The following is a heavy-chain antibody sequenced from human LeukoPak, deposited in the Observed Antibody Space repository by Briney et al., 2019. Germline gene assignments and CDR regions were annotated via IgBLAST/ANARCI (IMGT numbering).Heavy chain of an antibody. J-gene: IGHJ4*02. CDR1: GFTFSSYW. V-gene: IGHV3-7*01. CDR2: IKQDGSEK. D-gene: IGHD2-15*01. Sequence: HPGGSLRLSCAASGFTFSSYWMSWVRQAPGKGLEWVANIKQDGSEKYYVDSVKGRFTISRDNAKNSLYLQMNSLRAEDTAVYYCAKGRGKLLQVFDYWGQGTLVTVSS. CDR3: AKGRGKLLQVFDY.